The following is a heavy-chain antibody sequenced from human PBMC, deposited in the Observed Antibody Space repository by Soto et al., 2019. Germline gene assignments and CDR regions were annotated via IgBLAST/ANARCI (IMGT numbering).Heavy chain of an antibody. CDR1: GDPFSFYS. V-gene: IGHV1-69*04. J-gene: IGHJ4*02. CDR3: ATSYGSGYRAFDY. CDR2: VKPILSMS. Sequence: QVQLVQSGAEVKRPGSSVKVSCKASGDPFSFYSINWVRQAPGLGLEWMGRVKPILSMSNYAQRFQGRVTMTADKSTSTAYMELSGLRSEDTAMYYCATSYGSGYRAFDYWGQGALVTVSS. D-gene: IGHD3-10*01.